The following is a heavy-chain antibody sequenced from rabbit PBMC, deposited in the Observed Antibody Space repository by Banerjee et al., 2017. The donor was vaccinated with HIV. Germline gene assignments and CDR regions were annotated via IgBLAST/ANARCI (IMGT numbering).Heavy chain of an antibody. CDR3: ARSYSTAWGEYNL. CDR1: GFDFSSNA. CDR2: IYAGSSGST. J-gene: IGHJ4*01. D-gene: IGHD4-1*01. Sequence: QQQLEESGGGLVKPEGSLTLTCKASGFDFSSNAMCWVRQAPGKGLEWIACIYAGSSGSTYYASWAKGRFTISKTSSTTVTLQMTSLTVADTATYFCARSYSTAWGEYNLWGQGTLVTVS. V-gene: IGHV1S45*01.